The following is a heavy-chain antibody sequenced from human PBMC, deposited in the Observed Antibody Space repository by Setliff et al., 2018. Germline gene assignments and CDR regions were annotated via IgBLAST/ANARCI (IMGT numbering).Heavy chain of an antibody. CDR3: SRLVRYCSKTTCQTASGAEL. J-gene: IGHJ4*02. D-gene: IGHD2-8*01. CDR1: GYTFSHSG. CDR2: ISVYTGNT. Sequence: ASVKVSCKTSGYTFSHSGITWVRQAPGQGLEWMGWISVYTGNTNYAPKLQGRVTMTTDASASTAYMELRGLTSDDTAVYYCSRLVRYCSKTTCQTASGAELWGQGTLVTVSS. V-gene: IGHV1-18*01.